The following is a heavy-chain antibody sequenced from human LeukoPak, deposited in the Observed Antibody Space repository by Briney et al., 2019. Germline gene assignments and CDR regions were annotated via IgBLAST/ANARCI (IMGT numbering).Heavy chain of an antibody. J-gene: IGHJ4*02. CDR3: TRGSGSYFH. CDR1: GFTFSSHG. CDR2: ISSSGSTI. V-gene: IGHV3-48*03. Sequence: GGSLRLSCVASGFTFSSHGMNWIRQAPGRGLEWVSYISSSGSTIYYADSVKDRFTISRDNAKNSLYLQMNSLRAEDTGIYYCTRGSGSYFHWGQGALVTVSS. D-gene: IGHD3-10*01.